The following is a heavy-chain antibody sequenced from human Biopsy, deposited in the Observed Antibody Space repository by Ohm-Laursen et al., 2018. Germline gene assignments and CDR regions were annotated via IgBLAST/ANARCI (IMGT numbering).Heavy chain of an antibody. CDR2: IYPNSGDT. D-gene: IGHD3-3*01. V-gene: IGHV1-2*02. CDR1: GDAFLGYY. CDR3: ARDLLEWSLPS. Sequence: GASVTVSCKSSGDAFLGYYLHWVRQAPGQGLEWMGSIYPNSGDTDFAQKFQGRVSMTRDTSVSTAYLELSSLRSDDTAIYYCARDLLEWSLPSWGQGTLVTVSS. J-gene: IGHJ4*02.